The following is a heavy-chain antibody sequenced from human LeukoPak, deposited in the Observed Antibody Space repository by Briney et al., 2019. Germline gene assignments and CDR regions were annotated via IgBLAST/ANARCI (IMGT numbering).Heavy chain of an antibody. Sequence: PSQTLSLTCTVSGGSISSGGYYWSWIRQHPGKGLEWIGCIYYSGSTYYNPSLKSRVTISVDTSKNQFSLKLSSVTAADTAVYYCARLPHIVVVTANPADAFDIWGQGTMVTVSS. CDR3: ARLPHIVVVTANPADAFDI. D-gene: IGHD2-21*02. V-gene: IGHV4-31*03. CDR1: GGSISSGGYY. CDR2: IYYSGST. J-gene: IGHJ3*02.